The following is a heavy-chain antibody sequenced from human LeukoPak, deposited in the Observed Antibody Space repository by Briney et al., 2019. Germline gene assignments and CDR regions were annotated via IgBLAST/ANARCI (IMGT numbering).Heavy chain of an antibody. V-gene: IGHV1-2*02. D-gene: IGHD1-26*01. CDR3: ATDNQELAFDY. CDR2: INPKSGGT. J-gene: IGHJ4*02. Sequence: APVKVSCKASGYTFTGYYMHWVRQAPGQGLEWMGWINPKSGGTNYAQKFQGRVTMTRDTSISTAYMELSRLRSDDTAVYYCATDNQELAFDYWGQGTLVTVSS. CDR1: GYTFTGYY.